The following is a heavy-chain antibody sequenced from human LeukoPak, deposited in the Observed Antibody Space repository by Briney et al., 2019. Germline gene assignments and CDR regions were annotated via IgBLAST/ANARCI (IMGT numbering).Heavy chain of an antibody. CDR2: ISWNSGSI. D-gene: IGHD3-22*01. CDR1: GFTFDDYA. V-gene: IGHV3-9*01. CDR3: AKGSSGPIFS. Sequence: TGGSLRLSCAASGFTFDDYAMHWVRQAPGKGLEWVSGISWNSGSIGYADSVKGRFTISGDNAKNSLYLQMNSLRAEDTALYYCAKGSSGPIFSWGQGTLVTVSS. J-gene: IGHJ5*02.